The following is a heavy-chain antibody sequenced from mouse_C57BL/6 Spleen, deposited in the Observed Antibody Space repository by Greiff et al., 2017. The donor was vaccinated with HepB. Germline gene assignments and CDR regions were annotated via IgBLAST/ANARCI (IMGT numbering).Heavy chain of an antibody. CDR3: TTGGTLDY. D-gene: IGHD3-3*01. CDR1: GFNIKDDY. J-gene: IGHJ2*01. V-gene: IGHV14-4*01. CDR2: IDPENGDT. Sequence: EVKLQQSGAELVRPGASVKLSCTASGFNIKDDYMHWVKQRPEQGLEWIGWIDPENGDTEYASKFQGKATITADTSSNTAYLQLSSLTSEDTAVDYCTTGGTLDYWGQGTTLTVSS.